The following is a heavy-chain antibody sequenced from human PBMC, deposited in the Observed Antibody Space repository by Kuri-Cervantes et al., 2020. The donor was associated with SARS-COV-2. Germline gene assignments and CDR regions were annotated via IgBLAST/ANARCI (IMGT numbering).Heavy chain of an antibody. CDR1: GFTFSYYG. J-gene: IGHJ4*02. CDR2: ISGSGGSI. CDR3: AREYSY. Sequence: GESLKISCAASGFTFSYYGMHWVRQAPGKGLEWVSAISGSGGSIYYADSVKGRFTISRDNAKNSLYLQMNSLRAEDTAVYYCAREYSYWGQGTLVTVSS. D-gene: IGHD4-11*01. V-gene: IGHV3-21*01.